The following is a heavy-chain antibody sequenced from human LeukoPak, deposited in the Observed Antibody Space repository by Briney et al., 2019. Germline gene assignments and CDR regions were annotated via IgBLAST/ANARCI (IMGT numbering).Heavy chain of an antibody. J-gene: IGHJ4*02. CDR1: GFTFSDYY. Sequence: GGSLRLSCAASGFTFSDYYMSWIRQAPGKGLEWVSYISSSGSTLYYADSVKGRFTISRDNAKNSLYLQMNSLRAEDTAVYYCASDVVVAATNPAFDYWGQGTLVTVSS. D-gene: IGHD2-15*01. CDR3: ASDVVVAATNPAFDY. CDR2: ISSSGSTL. V-gene: IGHV3-11*01.